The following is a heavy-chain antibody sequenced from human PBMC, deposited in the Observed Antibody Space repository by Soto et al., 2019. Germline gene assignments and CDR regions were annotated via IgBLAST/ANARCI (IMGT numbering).Heavy chain of an antibody. J-gene: IGHJ3*02. CDR2: ISAYNGNT. CDR1: GYTFTSYG. V-gene: IGHV1-18*01. CDR3: ARVARGIAAAGEVKFDI. D-gene: IGHD6-13*01. Sequence: ASVKVSCKASGYTFTSYGISWVRQAPGQGLEWMGWISAYNGNTNYAQKLQGRVTMTTDTSTSTAYMELRSLRSDDTAVYYCARVARGIAAAGEVKFDIWGQGTMVNVSS.